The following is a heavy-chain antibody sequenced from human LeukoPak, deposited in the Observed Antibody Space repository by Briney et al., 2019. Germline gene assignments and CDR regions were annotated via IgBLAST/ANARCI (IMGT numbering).Heavy chain of an antibody. CDR1: GFTFSSYW. CDR3: ARDIVYYYDSSGYYSYYYYGMDV. CDR2: INSDGSST. Sequence: PGGSLRLSCAASGFTFSSYWMHWVRQAPGKGLVWVSRINSDGSSTGYANSVKGRFTISRDNAKNTLYLQMNSLRAEDTAVYYCARDIVYYYDSSGYYSYYYYGMDVWGQGTTVTVSS. D-gene: IGHD3-22*01. V-gene: IGHV3-74*01. J-gene: IGHJ6*02.